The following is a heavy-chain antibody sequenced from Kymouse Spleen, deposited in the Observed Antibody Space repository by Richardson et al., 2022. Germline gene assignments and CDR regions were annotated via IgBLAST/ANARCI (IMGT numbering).Heavy chain of an antibody. CDR2: ISWNSGSI. Sequence: EVQLVESGGGLVQPGRSLRLSCAASGFTFDDYAMHWVRQAPGKGLEWVSGISWNSGSIGYADSVKGRFTISRDNAKNSLYLQMNSLRAEDTALYYCAKDAPYSSSSDAFDIWGQGTMVTVSS. CDR3: AKDAPYSSSSDAFDI. J-gene: IGHJ3*02. CDR1: GFTFDDYA. V-gene: IGHV3-9*01. D-gene: IGHD6-6*01.